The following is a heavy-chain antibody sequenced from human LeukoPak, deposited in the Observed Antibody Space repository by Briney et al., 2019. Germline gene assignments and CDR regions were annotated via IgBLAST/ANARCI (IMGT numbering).Heavy chain of an antibody. J-gene: IGHJ4*02. Sequence: PGGSLRLSCAVSGFTFSRYSMSWVRRAPGKGLERVSGISHLAAWADYADSVKGRFTISRDNAKNTLYLQMNNLGADDTGVYYCAKEMDHYKPFDNWGLGTLVTVSS. CDR2: ISHLAAWA. CDR1: GFTFSRYS. V-gene: IGHV3-23*01. D-gene: IGHD1-1*01. CDR3: AKEMDHYKPFDN.